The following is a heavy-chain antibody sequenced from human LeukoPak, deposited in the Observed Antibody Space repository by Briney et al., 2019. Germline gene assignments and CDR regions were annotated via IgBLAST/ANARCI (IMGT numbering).Heavy chain of an antibody. V-gene: IGHV3-23*01. CDR1: GFTFSSYA. Sequence: PGGSLRLSCAASGFTFSSYAMSWVRQAPGKGLEWVSAISGSGGSTYYADSVKGRFTISRDNSKNTLYLQMNSLRAEDTAVYYCAKDPGYSSGWLHFDYWGQGTLVTVSS. D-gene: IGHD6-19*01. CDR3: AKDPGYSSGWLHFDY. J-gene: IGHJ4*02. CDR2: ISGSGGST.